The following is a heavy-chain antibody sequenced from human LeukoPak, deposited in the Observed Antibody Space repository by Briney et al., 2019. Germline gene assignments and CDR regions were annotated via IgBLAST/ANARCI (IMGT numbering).Heavy chain of an antibody. CDR1: GFTFTTNA. CDR3: AKSEFVGATEN. J-gene: IGHJ4*02. Sequence: GGSLRPSCPPPGFTFTTNAMGWARQAPGKGWGWVSAISGSCGSTYYADSLKGRFTISRDNSKNTLYLQMNSLRAEDTAVYYCAKSEFVGATENWGQGTLVTVSS. CDR2: ISGSCGST. V-gene: IGHV3-23*01. D-gene: IGHD1-26*01.